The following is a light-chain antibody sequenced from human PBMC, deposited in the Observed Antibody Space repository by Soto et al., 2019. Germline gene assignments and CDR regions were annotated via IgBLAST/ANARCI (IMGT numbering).Light chain of an antibody. Sequence: DIQMTQSPSSLSASVGDRVTISCRASQSISSYLNWYQQKPGKAPKLLIYATSSLQSGVPSRFSGSGSGTDFTLTISILQPEDFATYYCQQNYPTLPITFGHGTRLEIK. CDR3: QQNYPTLPIT. CDR1: QSISSY. V-gene: IGKV1-39*01. J-gene: IGKJ5*01. CDR2: ATS.